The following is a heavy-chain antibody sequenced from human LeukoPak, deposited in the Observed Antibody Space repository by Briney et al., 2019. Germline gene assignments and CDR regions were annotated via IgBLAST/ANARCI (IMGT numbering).Heavy chain of an antibody. CDR2: ISYDGSNI. D-gene: IGHD3-10*01. V-gene: IGHV3-30-3*01. J-gene: IGHJ4*02. CDR3: VRSHYCSSGSYIY. CDR1: GFTFNTYA. Sequence: GGSLRLSCAASGFTFNTYAMHWVRQAPGKGLQWVAVISYDGSNIYYADSVKGRFTISRDNSKNTVYLQMNSLRVEDTAVYYCVRSHYCSSGSYIYWGQGTLVTVSS.